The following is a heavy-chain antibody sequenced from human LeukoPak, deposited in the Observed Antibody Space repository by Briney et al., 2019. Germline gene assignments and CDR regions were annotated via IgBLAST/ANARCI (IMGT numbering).Heavy chain of an antibody. CDR3: AKGKDWDTAMVPFDY. V-gene: IGHV3-23*01. D-gene: IGHD5-18*01. CDR1: GFTFSSYS. Sequence: GGSLRLSCAASGFTFSSYSMNWVRQAPGKGLEWVSAISGSGGSTYYADSVKGRFTISRDNSKNTLYLQMNSLRAEDTAVYYCAKGKDWDTAMVPFDYWGQGTLVTVSS. J-gene: IGHJ4*02. CDR2: ISGSGGST.